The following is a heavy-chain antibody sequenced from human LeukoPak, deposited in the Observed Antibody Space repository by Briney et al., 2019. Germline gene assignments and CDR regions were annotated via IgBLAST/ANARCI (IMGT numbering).Heavy chain of an antibody. V-gene: IGHV1-69*05. CDR2: IIPIFGTA. CDR3: AREAPLLGFPAFDY. D-gene: IGHD7-27*01. Sequence: ASVKVSCKASGGTFSSYAISWVRQAPGQGLEWMGGIIPIFGTANYAQKFQGRVTITTDESTSTAYMELSSLRSEDTAVYYCAREAPLLGFPAFDYWGQGTLVTVSS. J-gene: IGHJ4*02. CDR1: GGTFSSYA.